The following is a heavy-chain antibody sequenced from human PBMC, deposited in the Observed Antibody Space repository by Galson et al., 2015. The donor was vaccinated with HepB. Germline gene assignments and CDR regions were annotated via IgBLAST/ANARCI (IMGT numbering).Heavy chain of an antibody. CDR3: AREGGSSWYYFDY. Sequence: SLRLSCAASGFTFSNYAMHWVRQAPGKGLEYVSAISSKGGSTYYASSLKDRFTISRDNSKNALYLQMGSLRAEDMAVYYCAREGGSSWYYFDYWGQGTLVTVSS. J-gene: IGHJ4*02. CDR1: GFTFSNYA. CDR2: ISSKGGST. V-gene: IGHV3-64*01. D-gene: IGHD6-13*01.